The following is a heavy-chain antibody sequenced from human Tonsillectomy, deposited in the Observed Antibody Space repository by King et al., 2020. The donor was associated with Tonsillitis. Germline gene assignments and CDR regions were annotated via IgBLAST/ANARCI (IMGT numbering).Heavy chain of an antibody. CDR3: ATSDGYKTSGFDY. CDR2: FAPEDGDT. CDR1: GYTLTELA. Sequence: VQLVQSGAEVRRPGASVKVSCRVSGYTLTELAVHWVRQAPGKGLEWMGGFAPEDGDTIFAQRFQGRVTMTEDTSTDTAYMELRSLRSEDTAVYYCATSDGYKTSGFDYWGQGTLVTVSS. J-gene: IGHJ4*02. D-gene: IGHD5-24*01. V-gene: IGHV1-24*01.